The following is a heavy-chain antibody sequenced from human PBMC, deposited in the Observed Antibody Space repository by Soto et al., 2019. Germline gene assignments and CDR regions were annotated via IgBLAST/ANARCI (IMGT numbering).Heavy chain of an antibody. CDR3: AHIVVDGLGYYFDY. J-gene: IGHJ4*02. D-gene: IGHD6-19*01. Sequence: SGPTLVNPTQTLTLTSSFSGFSLSTTREGVGWIRQPPGEALEWLALIYWDDDKRYSPSLKTRLTITKDSPKNRVVLTMSDMDPVDTATYYCAHIVVDGLGYYFDYWGQGTLVTVSS. V-gene: IGHV2-5*02. CDR2: IYWDDDK. CDR1: GFSLSTTREG.